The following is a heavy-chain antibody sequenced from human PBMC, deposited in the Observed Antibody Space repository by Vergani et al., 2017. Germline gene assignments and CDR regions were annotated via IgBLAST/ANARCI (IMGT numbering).Heavy chain of an antibody. V-gene: IGHV3-21*02. J-gene: IGHJ6*02. Sequence: EVQLLESGGGLVQPGGSRRLSCAGAGFTFDTYTMAYVRQAPGKGLEWVATISSGGGDIFYADSVKGRFTISRDNTKNTLYLQMNSLRAEDTAVYYCARETDTGSSVSYNYYAMDVWGQGTTVSVSS. CDR3: ARETDTGSSVSYNYYAMDV. D-gene: IGHD3-9*01. CDR2: ISSGGGDI. CDR1: GFTFDTYT.